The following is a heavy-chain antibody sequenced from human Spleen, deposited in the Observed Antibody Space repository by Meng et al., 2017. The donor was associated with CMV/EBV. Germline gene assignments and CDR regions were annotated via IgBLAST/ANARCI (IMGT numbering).Heavy chain of an antibody. V-gene: IGHV1-2*02. J-gene: IGHJ4*02. CDR3: TRGWASGSYYPL. CDR2: ITPHNGAT. Sequence: ASVKVSCKASGYNFISNYIHWVRQAPGQGPEWMGWITPHNGATHYAQNFQGRVTMTKDTSISTAYMELSSLVTDDTAIYYCTRGWASGSYYPLWGQGTLVTVSS. CDR1: GYNFISNY. D-gene: IGHD3-10*01.